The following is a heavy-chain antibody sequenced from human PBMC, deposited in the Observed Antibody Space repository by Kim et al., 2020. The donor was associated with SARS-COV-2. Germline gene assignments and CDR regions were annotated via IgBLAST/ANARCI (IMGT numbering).Heavy chain of an antibody. D-gene: IGHD3-9*01. V-gene: IGHV4-59*08. J-gene: IGHJ4*02. Sequence: KRRVTISVDTSTNQFSLKLGSVTAADTAVYYCARHNYDILTGWNPYYFDYWGQGTLVTVSS. CDR3: ARHNYDILTGWNPYYFDY.